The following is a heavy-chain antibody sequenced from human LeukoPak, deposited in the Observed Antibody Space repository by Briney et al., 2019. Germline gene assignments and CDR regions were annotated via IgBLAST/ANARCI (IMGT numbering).Heavy chain of an antibody. D-gene: IGHD5-12*01. J-gene: IGHJ4*02. CDR2: ISYDGSNK. V-gene: IGHV3-30*18. CDR1: GFTFSSYG. Sequence: GRSLRLSCAASGFTFSSYGMHWVRQAPGKGLEGVAVISYDGSNKYYPDSVKGRFTISRDNSKNTLYLQMNSLRAEDTAVYYCAKQSSGYDLANFDYWGQGTLVTVSS. CDR3: AKQSSGYDLANFDY.